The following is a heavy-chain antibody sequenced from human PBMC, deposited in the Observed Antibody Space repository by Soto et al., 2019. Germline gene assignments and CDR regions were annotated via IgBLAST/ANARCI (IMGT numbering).Heavy chain of an antibody. CDR3: ARTGSWHNHLDY. CDR1: VCSVNVFY. Sequence: AETRSLTCTRAVCSVNVFYLSWIRQTPGRGLGWIGYIYYSGTANYNPSLKSRVTISVDTYKNQFSLKLTSVTAADTAVYYCARTGSWHNHLDYWGQGTLVTLSS. D-gene: IGHD6-13*01. V-gene: IGHV4-59*02. J-gene: IGHJ4*02. CDR2: IYYSGTA.